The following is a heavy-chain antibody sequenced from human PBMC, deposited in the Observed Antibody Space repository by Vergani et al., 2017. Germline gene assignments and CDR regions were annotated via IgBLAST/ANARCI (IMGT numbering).Heavy chain of an antibody. CDR1: CGSLCRSNW. J-gene: IGHJ4*02. CDR3: ARELAAAGTDY. D-gene: IGHD6-13*01. CDR2: IYHSGST. Sequence: QVQLQQWGAGLLKPSETLSLPFAVHCGSLCRSNWWRWVRQPPGKGLEWIGEIYHSGSTNYNPSLKSRVTISVDKSKNQFSLKLSSVTAADTAVYYCARELAAAGTDYWGQGTLVTVSS. V-gene: IGHV4-4*02.